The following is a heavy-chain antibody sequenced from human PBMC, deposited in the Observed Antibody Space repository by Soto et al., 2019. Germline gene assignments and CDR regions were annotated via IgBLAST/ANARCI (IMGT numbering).Heavy chain of an antibody. D-gene: IGHD6-13*01. CDR1: VGSISSYY. CDR3: ARSFKGIAAAGLYGMDV. J-gene: IGHJ6*02. CDR2: IYYSGST. Sequence: ETLSLTCTVSVGSISSYYWSWIRQPPGKGLGWIGYIYYSGSTNYNPSLKSRVTISVDTSKNQFSLKLSSVTAADTAVYYCARSFKGIAAAGLYGMDVWGQGTTVTVSS. V-gene: IGHV4-59*01.